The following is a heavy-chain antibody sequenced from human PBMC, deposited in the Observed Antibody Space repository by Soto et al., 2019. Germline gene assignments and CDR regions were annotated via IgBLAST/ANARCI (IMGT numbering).Heavy chain of an antibody. CDR2: IYSGGST. CDR1: GFTVSSNY. J-gene: IGHJ6*02. V-gene: IGHV3-53*01. D-gene: IGHD3-22*01. Sequence: EVQLVESGGGLIQPGGSLRLSCAASGFTVSSNYMSWVRQAPGKGLEWVSVIYSGGSTYCADSVKGRFTISRDNSKNTLYLQMNSLRAEDTAVYYCARSNDSSGYLSHYYYGMDVWGQGTTVTVSS. CDR3: ARSNDSSGYLSHYYYGMDV.